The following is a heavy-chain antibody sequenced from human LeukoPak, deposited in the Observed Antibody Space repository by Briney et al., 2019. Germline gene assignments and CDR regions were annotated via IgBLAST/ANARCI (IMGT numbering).Heavy chain of an antibody. CDR1: GFTFSSYE. V-gene: IGHV3-48*03. CDR2: ISSSGSTI. CDR3: ARSLDAFDI. Sequence: PGGSLRLSCVASGFTFSSYEMNWVRQAPGKGLEWVSYISSSGSTIYYADSVKGRFTISRDNAKNSLYLQMNSLRAEDTAVYYCARSLDAFDIWGQGTMVTVSS. J-gene: IGHJ3*02.